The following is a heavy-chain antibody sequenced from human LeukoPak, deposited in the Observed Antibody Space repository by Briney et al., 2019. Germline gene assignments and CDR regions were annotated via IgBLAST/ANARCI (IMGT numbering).Heavy chain of an antibody. J-gene: IGHJ4*02. D-gene: IGHD3-9*01. V-gene: IGHV1-2*02. Sequence: ASVKVSCKASGYTFTGYYMHRVRQAPGQGLEWMGWINPNSGGTNYAQKFQGRVTMTRDTSISTAYMELSRLRSDDTAVYYCARVPEYYDIVTGYYHKYYFDYWGQGTLVTVSS. CDR2: INPNSGGT. CDR3: ARVPEYYDIVTGYYHKYYFDY. CDR1: GYTFTGYY.